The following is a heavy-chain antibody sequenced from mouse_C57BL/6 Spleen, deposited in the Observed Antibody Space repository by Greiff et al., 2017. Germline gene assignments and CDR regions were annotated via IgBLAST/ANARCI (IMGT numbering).Heavy chain of an antibody. Sequence: VQLQQPGAELVMPGASVKLSCKASGYTFTSYWMHWVKQRPGQGLEWIGEIDPSDSYTNYNQKFKGKSTLTVDKSSSTAYMQLSSLTSEDSAVYYCAMGGWLLRYWGQGTTLTVSS. V-gene: IGHV1-69*01. J-gene: IGHJ2*01. CDR1: GYTFTSYW. D-gene: IGHD2-3*01. CDR2: IDPSDSYT. CDR3: AMGGWLLRY.